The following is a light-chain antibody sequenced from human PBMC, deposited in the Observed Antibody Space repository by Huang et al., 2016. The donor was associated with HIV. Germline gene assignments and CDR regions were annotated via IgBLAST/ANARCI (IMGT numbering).Light chain of an antibody. CDR3: QQRSNWPWT. J-gene: IGKJ1*01. Sequence: EIVLTQSPATLSLSPGESATLSCRASQSVSSYVAWYQQKPGQAPRLRIYDASNRATGIPARFSASGSGTDFTLTISSLEPEDFAVYYCQQRSNWPWTFGQGTKVEIK. CDR1: QSVSSY. CDR2: DAS. V-gene: IGKV3-11*01.